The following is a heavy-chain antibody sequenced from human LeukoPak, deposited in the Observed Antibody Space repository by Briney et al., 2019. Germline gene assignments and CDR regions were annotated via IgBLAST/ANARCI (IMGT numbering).Heavy chain of an antibody. Sequence: ASVKVSCKASGYTFRSYYMHWVRQAPGQGLEWMGIINPSGGSTSYAQKFQGRVTMTRDTSTSTVYMELSSLRSEDTAVYYCARGPHYYDFWSGYYGTKYYFDYWGQGTLVTVSS. CDR1: GYTFRSYY. V-gene: IGHV1-46*01. D-gene: IGHD3-3*01. J-gene: IGHJ4*02. CDR3: ARGPHYYDFWSGYYGTKYYFDY. CDR2: INPSGGST.